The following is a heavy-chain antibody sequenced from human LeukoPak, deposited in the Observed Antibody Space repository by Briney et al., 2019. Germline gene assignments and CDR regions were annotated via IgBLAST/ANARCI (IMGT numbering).Heavy chain of an antibody. Sequence: GASVKVSCKASGYTFISYGINWVRQAPGQGLEWMGWISAYNGDTKYAQKLQGRVTMTTDTSTSTAYMELRSLRSDDTAMYYCARGYDTSGYSDSFDIWGQGTMVTASS. D-gene: IGHD3-22*01. CDR2: ISAYNGDT. CDR3: ARGYDTSGYSDSFDI. V-gene: IGHV1-18*01. J-gene: IGHJ3*02. CDR1: GYTFISYG.